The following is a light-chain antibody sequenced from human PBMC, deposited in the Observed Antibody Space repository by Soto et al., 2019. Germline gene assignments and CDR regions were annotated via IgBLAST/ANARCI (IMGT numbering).Light chain of an antibody. V-gene: IGKV3-11*01. CDR2: DTS. CDR3: QQRYNWPPT. Sequence: EIVLSQSPAILSLSPGDRDTLSCRATRTVSSFLAWYQQKPGQAPRLLIYDTSNRATGVPARFSASGSGTDFTLTISSLEPEDFPVYFCQQRYNWPPTFGQGTKLEIK. CDR1: RTVSSF. J-gene: IGKJ2*01.